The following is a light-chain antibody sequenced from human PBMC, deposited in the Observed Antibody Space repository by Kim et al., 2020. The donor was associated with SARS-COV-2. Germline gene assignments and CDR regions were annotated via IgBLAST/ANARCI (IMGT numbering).Light chain of an antibody. CDR3: SSFASSTSYV. Sequence: GPSNTISCTGTRSDVGGYNYVAWYQHHPGKAPKLIIYDVHNRPSGVSDRFSGSKSGNTASLTISGLQAEDEADYYCSSFASSTSYVFGTGTKVTVL. V-gene: IGLV2-14*03. CDR1: RSDVGGYNY. J-gene: IGLJ1*01. CDR2: DVH.